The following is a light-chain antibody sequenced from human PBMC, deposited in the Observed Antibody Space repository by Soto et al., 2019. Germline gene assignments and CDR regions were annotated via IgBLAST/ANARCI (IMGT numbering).Light chain of an antibody. V-gene: IGLV2-11*01. Sequence: QSALTQPRSVSGSPGQSVTISCTGTSSDVGGYNYVSWYQQHPGKAPKLMIYDVSKRPSGVPDRFSGSKSGNTASLTVSGLQAEDEADYYCSSNTGNNNFVVFGGGTKLTVL. CDR1: SSDVGGYNY. J-gene: IGLJ2*01. CDR2: DVS. CDR3: SSNTGNNNFVV.